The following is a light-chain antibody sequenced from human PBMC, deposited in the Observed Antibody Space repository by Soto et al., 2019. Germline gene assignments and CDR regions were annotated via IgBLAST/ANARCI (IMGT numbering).Light chain of an antibody. Sequence: EIVMTQSPATLSVSPGERATLSCRASQSVSRNLAWYQQKPGQAPRLLIYGASTRATGIPARFSGSGSGTEFTLTISSLPSDYFAVYYCQQYNNWPPLSFGGGTKVEIK. CDR1: QSVSRN. CDR3: QQYNNWPPLS. CDR2: GAS. V-gene: IGKV3-15*01. J-gene: IGKJ4*01.